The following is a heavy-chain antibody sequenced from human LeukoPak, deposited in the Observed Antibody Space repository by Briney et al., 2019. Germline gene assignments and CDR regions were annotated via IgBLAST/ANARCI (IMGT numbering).Heavy chain of an antibody. Sequence: PSGTLSLTCAVSGGSISSSNWWSWVRQPPGKGLEWIGEIYHSGSTNYNPSLKSRVTISVDKSKNQFSLKLSSVTAADTAVYYCARAGITMVRGAQYRVWFDPWGQGTLVTVSS. D-gene: IGHD3-10*01. CDR1: GGSISSSNW. V-gene: IGHV4-4*02. CDR3: ARAGITMVRGAQYRVWFDP. J-gene: IGHJ5*02. CDR2: IYHSGST.